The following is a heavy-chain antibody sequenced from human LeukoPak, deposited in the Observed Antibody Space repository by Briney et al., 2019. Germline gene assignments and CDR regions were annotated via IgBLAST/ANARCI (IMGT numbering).Heavy chain of an antibody. Sequence: PGGSLRLSCAASGFTFSNYWMHWVRQAPGKGLAWVSYIDSDGITRYADSVKGRFTISEEEAENPLYLQMNSLRAEDTAVYYCAKEASPGGVCQYWGQGTLVTVSS. CDR2: IDSDGIT. CDR3: AKEASPGGVCQY. D-gene: IGHD2-8*02. J-gene: IGHJ4*02. CDR1: GFTFSNYW. V-gene: IGHV3-74*01.